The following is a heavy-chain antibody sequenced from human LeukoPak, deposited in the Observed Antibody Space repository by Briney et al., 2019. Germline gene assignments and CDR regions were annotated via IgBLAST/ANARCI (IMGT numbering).Heavy chain of an antibody. J-gene: IGHJ4*02. CDR3: ARSTYYDILTGYQYYFDY. CDR2: IYPGDSDT. D-gene: IGHD3-9*01. CDR1: GYSFTSYW. Sequence: GESLKISCKGSGYSFTSYWIGGVRQMPGKGLEWMGIIYPGDSDTRYSPSFQGQVTISADKSISTAYLQWSSLKASDTAMYYCARSTYYDILTGYQYYFDYWGQGTLVTVSS. V-gene: IGHV5-51*01.